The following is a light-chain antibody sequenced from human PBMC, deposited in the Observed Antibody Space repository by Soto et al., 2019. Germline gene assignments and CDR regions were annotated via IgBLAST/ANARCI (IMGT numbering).Light chain of an antibody. J-gene: IGKJ2*01. CDR1: QSVSSSY. CDR2: GAS. CDR3: HQYGSSQNT. Sequence: EMVLTQSPGTLPLSPGERATLSCRASQSVSSSYLAWYQHKPRQAPRLLIYGASSRATCIPDRFSGSGSGTDFTLTISRLEPEDFAVDYCHQYGSSQNTFGQGTKLEIK. V-gene: IGKV3-20*01.